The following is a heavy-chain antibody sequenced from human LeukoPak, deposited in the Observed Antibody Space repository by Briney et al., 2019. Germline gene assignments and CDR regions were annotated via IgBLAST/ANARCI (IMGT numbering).Heavy chain of an antibody. CDR2: INHGGST. D-gene: IGHD6-6*01. CDR3: ARGGLRPLRSGPTQIDY. CDR1: GGSFSGYY. J-gene: IGHJ4*02. Sequence: PSETLSLTCAVYGGSFSGYYWSWIRQPPGKGLEWIGEINHGGSTNYNPSLKSRVTISVDTSKNQFSLKLSSVTAADTAVYYCARGGLRPLRSGPTQIDYWGQGTLVTVSS. V-gene: IGHV4-34*01.